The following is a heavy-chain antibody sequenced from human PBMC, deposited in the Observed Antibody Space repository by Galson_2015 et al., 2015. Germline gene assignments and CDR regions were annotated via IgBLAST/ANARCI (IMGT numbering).Heavy chain of an antibody. D-gene: IGHD5-18*01. V-gene: IGHV2-5*01. Sequence: PALVKPTQTLTLTCTFSGFSLSTSGVGVGWIRQPPGKALEWLALIYWNDDKRYSPSLKSRLTITKDTPKNQVVLTMTNLDPVDTATYYCARGHIYNHGYGFDWWGQGTLVTVSS. CDR3: ARGHIYNHGYGFDW. CDR1: GFSLSTSGVG. CDR2: IYWNDDK. J-gene: IGHJ4*02.